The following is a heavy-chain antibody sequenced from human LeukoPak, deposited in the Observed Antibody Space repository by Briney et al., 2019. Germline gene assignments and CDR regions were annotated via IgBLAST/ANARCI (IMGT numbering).Heavy chain of an antibody. CDR1: NGPISSYY. D-gene: IGHD4-23*01. J-gene: IGHJ4*02. V-gene: IGHV4-4*07. CDR3: AREGTTVVTRALDY. Sequence: PSETLSLTCTVSNGPISSYYWSWIRQPAGKGLEWIGRIYTSGNTNYNPSLKSRVTMSVDTSKNQLSLKLSSVTAADTAMYYCAREGTTVVTRALDYWGQGTLVTVSS. CDR2: IYTSGNT.